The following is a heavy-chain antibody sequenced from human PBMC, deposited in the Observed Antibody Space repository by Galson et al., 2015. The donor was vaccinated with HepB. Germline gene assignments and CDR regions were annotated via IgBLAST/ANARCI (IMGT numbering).Heavy chain of an antibody. Sequence: SLRVSCAASGFTFSNSWMSWVRQAPGKGLEWVANIKEDGSETYYVDSVKGRFTISRDNTKNSLYLQMNSLRVEDTAVYYCTKEGGGYYADYWGQGTLVTVSS. CDR3: TKEGGGYYADY. CDR1: GFTFSNSW. J-gene: IGHJ4*02. V-gene: IGHV3-7*03. D-gene: IGHD2-2*01. CDR2: IKEDGSET.